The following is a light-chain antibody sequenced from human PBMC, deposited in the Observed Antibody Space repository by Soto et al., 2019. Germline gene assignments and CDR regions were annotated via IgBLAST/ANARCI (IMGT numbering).Light chain of an antibody. J-gene: IGKJ4*02. Sequence: EIRVSQSPGTVSVSTGERATLSCRASQSVSSSYLAWYQQKPGLAPRLLIYGASSRATGIPDRFSGSGSGTDFTLTISRLQPEDFAVYYCQQYGRPPRTFGERTKVDI. CDR3: QQYGRPPRT. CDR2: GAS. V-gene: IGKV3-20*01. CDR1: QSVSSSY.